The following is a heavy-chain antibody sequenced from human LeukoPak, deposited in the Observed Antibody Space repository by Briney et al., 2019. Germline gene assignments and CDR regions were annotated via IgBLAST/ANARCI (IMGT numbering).Heavy chain of an antibody. V-gene: IGHV1-8*01. CDR1: GYIFTSYD. D-gene: IGHD2-2*01. Sequence: ASVKVSCKASGYIFTSYDINWVRQATGQGLEWMGWMNPNSGNTGYAQKFQGRVTMTRNTSISTAYMELSSLRSEDTAVYYCARGSGLGYCSSTCYYYYGMDVWGQGTTVTVSS. CDR2: MNPNSGNT. CDR3: ARGSGLGYCSSTCYYYYGMDV. J-gene: IGHJ6*02.